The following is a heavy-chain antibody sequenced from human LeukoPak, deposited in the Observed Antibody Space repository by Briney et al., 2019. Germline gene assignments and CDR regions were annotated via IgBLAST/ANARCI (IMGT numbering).Heavy chain of an antibody. CDR2: IIPIFGTA. CDR1: GYTFTSYY. D-gene: IGHD4-11*01. J-gene: IGHJ6*03. Sequence: SVKVSCKASGYTFTSYYMHWVRQAPGQGLEWMGGIIPIFGTANYAQRFQGRVTITADESTSTAYMELSSLRSEDTAVYYCARVSSNYYYYYMDVWGKGTTVTVSS. CDR3: ARVSSNYYYYYMDV. V-gene: IGHV1-69*13.